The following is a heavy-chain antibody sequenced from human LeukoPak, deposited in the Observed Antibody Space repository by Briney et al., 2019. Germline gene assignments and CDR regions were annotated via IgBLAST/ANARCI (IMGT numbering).Heavy chain of an antibody. V-gene: IGHV3-21*01. CDR1: GFTFNTYS. D-gene: IGHD4-17*01. J-gene: IGHJ4*02. CDR3: ARDLSVFDY. Sequence: GGPLRLSCAASGFTFNTYSMHWVRQAPGKGLEWVSSISGSSTYIYYADSVKGRFTISRDNAKNSLYLQMNSLRAEDTAVYYCARDLSVFDYWGQGTLVTVSS. CDR2: ISGSSTYI.